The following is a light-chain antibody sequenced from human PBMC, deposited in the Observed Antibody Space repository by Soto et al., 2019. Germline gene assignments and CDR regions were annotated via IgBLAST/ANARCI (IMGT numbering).Light chain of an antibody. J-gene: IGKJ1*01. CDR1: QNMNSY. CDR2: AAS. V-gene: IGKV1-39*01. Sequence: DVQMTQSPSSLSASVGDRVTISCRASQNMNSYLNWYQQRPGTAPKLLIYAASSLQSGVPSRFSGSGSGTYFTLTISSLQPEDFATYYCQQSYSTPPTFGQGTKVDI. CDR3: QQSYSTPPT.